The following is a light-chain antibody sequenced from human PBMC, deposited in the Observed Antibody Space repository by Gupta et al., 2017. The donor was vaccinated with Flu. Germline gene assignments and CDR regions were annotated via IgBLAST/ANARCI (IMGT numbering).Light chain of an antibody. J-gene: IGKJ2*01. V-gene: IGKV3-20*01. CDR2: GAS. Sequence: EIVLTQCLGSLCLSPGERATLSCRASQIVAGSFLVWFQQQPGQAPNLLIRGASTRAHCIPDRFSGRGYGRNFTLTISRREPEDFAVYYSQRDGDSPSYTFGQGTKVEI. CDR3: QRDGDSPSYT. CDR1: QIVAGSF.